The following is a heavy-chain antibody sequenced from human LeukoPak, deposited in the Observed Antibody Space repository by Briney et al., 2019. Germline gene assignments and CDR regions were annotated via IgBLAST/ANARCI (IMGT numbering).Heavy chain of an antibody. J-gene: IGHJ4*02. Sequence: GESLKISCKGSGYSFSNYWSGWVRQMPETGLEWMAIINPGNSDTKYNPAFQGQVTISADKSISTAYLQWGSLKASDSAMYYCARRSSSEFWGQGTLVTVSS. V-gene: IGHV5-51*01. CDR1: GYSFSNYW. D-gene: IGHD6-6*01. CDR3: ARRSSSEF. CDR2: INPGNSDT.